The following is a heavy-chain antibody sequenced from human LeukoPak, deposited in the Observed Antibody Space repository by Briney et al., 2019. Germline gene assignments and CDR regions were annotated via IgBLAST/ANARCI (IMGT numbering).Heavy chain of an antibody. V-gene: IGHV4-34*01. CDR3: ARGKEDVVVPHVGLLAFDI. J-gene: IGHJ3*02. Sequence: PSETLSLTCAVHGLSLSGYYWSWIRQSPGEGLEWIVVINHGATTKTPPSLKNRVPMTVDTSKNQFSLDLKSVTAADTAIYYCARGKEDVVVPHVGLLAFDIWGQGTRVTVSP. CDR2: INHGATT. D-gene: IGHD2-15*01. CDR1: GLSLSGYY.